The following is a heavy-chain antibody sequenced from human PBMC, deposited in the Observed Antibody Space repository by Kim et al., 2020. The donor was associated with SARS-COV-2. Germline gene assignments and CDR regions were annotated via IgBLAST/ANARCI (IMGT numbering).Heavy chain of an antibody. J-gene: IGHJ4*02. V-gene: IGHV3-23*01. Sequence: YTGCVEGRLTISRDHSDNTMYLQMNSLRVEDTAIYYCEKGTNTALQLDYWGQGTLVAVSS. D-gene: IGHD5-18*01. CDR3: EKGTNTALQLDY.